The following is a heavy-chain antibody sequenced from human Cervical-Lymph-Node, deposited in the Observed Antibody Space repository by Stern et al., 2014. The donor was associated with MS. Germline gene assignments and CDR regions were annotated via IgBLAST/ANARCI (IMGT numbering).Heavy chain of an antibody. CDR1: GFTFSQYA. CDR3: ANTPPPNANFAYFYYGMDV. Sequence: VQLVESGGGVVQPGRSLRLSCAASGFTFSQYAIHWVRQAPGKGLEWVAGISYDERDKYYADTVKGRFTITRDNSNSTLFLQLNSLRDDDTGVYYCANTPPPNANFAYFYYGMDVWGQGTTVTVSS. V-gene: IGHV3-30*16. J-gene: IGHJ6*02. D-gene: IGHD2-8*01. CDR2: ISYDERDK.